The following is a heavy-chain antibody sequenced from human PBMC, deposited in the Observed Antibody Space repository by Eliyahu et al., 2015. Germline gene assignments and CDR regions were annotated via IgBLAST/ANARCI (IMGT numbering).Heavy chain of an antibody. Sequence: EVQLVESGGGLVQPGGSLRLXCAASGFTFSSYWMHWVRQAPGKGLVWVSRITSDGSSTNYAGSVKGRFTISRDNAKNTLYLQMNSLTAEDTAVYFCATGSGHGFDIWGQGTMVTVSS. V-gene: IGHV3-74*01. CDR2: ITSDGSST. CDR3: ATGSGHGFDI. D-gene: IGHD2-15*01. J-gene: IGHJ3*02. CDR1: GFTFSSYW.